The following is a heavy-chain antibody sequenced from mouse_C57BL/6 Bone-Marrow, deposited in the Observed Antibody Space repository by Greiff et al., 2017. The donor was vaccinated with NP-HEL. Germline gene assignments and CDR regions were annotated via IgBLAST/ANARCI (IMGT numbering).Heavy chain of an antibody. CDR3: ARCYYGSSYWFAY. CDR1: GFSLSTFGMG. J-gene: IGHJ3*01. D-gene: IGHD1-1*01. CDR2: IWWDDDK. Sequence: ESGPGILQPSQTLSLTCSFSGFSLSTFGMGVGWIRQPSGKGLEWLAHIWWDDDKYYNPALKSRLTISKDTSKNQVFLKIANVDTADTATYYCARCYYGSSYWFAYWGQGTLVTVSA. V-gene: IGHV8-8*01.